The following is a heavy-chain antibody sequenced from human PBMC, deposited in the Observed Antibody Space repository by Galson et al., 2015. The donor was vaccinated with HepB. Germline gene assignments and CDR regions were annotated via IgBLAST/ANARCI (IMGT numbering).Heavy chain of an antibody. CDR1: GGTFSSYA. D-gene: IGHD5-24*01. CDR3: ARDLDGSGGYCFDY. CDR2: IIPILGIA. V-gene: IGHV1-69*04. J-gene: IGHJ4*02. Sequence: SVKVSCKASGGTFSSYAISWVRQAPGQGLEWMGRIIPILGIANYAQKFQGRVTITADKSTSTAYMELSSLRSEDTAVYYCARDLDGSGGYCFDYWGQGTLVTVSS.